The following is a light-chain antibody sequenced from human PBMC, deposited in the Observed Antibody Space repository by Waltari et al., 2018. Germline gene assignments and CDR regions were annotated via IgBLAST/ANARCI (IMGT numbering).Light chain of an antibody. J-gene: IGKJ2*01. Sequence: DVVMTQSPASLAVSLGERATINCKSSQNLLYSFHNKNYLAWYQQKPGQPPKLVIYWASTRASGIPDRFSGSGSGTDFTLTISSLQAEDVAVYHCQQYDSTPPTFGQGTKLEIK. CDR2: WAS. CDR3: QQYDSTPPT. V-gene: IGKV4-1*01. CDR1: QNLLYSFHNKNY.